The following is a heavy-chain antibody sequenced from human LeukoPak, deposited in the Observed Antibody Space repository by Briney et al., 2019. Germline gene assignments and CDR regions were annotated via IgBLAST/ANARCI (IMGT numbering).Heavy chain of an antibody. Sequence: GGSLRLSCAASGFTFSSYAMSWVRQAPGKGLEWVSTFSGSGGSTHYADSVKGRFTISRDNSKNTLYLQMNSLRVEDTAVYYCAKGGYGDHYYYYYYMDVWGKGTTVTISS. CDR3: AKGGYGDHYYYYYYMDV. CDR2: FSGSGGST. CDR1: GFTFSSYA. V-gene: IGHV3-23*01. J-gene: IGHJ6*03. D-gene: IGHD4-17*01.